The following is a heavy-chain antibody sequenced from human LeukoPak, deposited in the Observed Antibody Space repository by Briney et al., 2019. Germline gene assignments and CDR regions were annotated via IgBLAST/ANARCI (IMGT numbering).Heavy chain of an antibody. V-gene: IGHV4-34*01. Sequence: ASETLSLTCAVYGGSFSGYYWSWIRQPPGKGLEWIGEINHSGSTNYNPSLKSRVTISVDTSKNQFSLKLSSVTAADTAVYYCAREGLDSGWYDYWGQRTLVTVSS. D-gene: IGHD6-19*01. CDR2: INHSGST. CDR3: AREGLDSGWYDY. J-gene: IGHJ4*02. CDR1: GGSFSGYY.